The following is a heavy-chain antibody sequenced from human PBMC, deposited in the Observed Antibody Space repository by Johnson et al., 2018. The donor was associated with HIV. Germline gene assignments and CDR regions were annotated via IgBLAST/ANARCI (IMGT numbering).Heavy chain of an antibody. V-gene: IGHV3-30*18. J-gene: IGHJ3*02. Sequence: QVQLVESGGGLIQPGGSLRLSCAASGFTVSSNYMSWVRQAPGKGLEWVAVISYDGSNKYYADSVKGRFTISRDNSKNTLYLQMDSLRVEDTAVYYCAKDYSGGDGAFDIWGQGTMVTVSS. CDR1: GFTVSSNY. D-gene: IGHD1-26*01. CDR3: AKDYSGGDGAFDI. CDR2: ISYDGSNK.